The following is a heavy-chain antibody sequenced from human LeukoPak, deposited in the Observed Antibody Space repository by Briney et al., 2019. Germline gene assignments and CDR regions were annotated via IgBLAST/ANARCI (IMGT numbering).Heavy chain of an antibody. V-gene: IGHV3-7*04. CDR1: GFSFSAYY. D-gene: IGHD3-10*02. J-gene: IGHJ4*02. Sequence: PGWSLRLSCAASGFSFSAYYMNWVRQAPGKWPEWLANINQAGSVQNYVDSVRGRFTISRDNAKNSLFLQMSSLRAEDTAVYYCARAVRGVADTYWGQGTLVAV. CDR2: INQAGSVQ. CDR3: ARAVRGVADTY.